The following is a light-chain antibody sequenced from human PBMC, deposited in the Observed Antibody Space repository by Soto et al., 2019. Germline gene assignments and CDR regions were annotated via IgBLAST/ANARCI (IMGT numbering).Light chain of an antibody. CDR2: GAS. CDR3: QQRSALPVT. CDR1: QTISTG. V-gene: IGKV3-11*01. J-gene: IGKJ2*01. Sequence: EIVLTQSPGTLSWSPGERATLSCRASQTISTGLAWYQQKPGQSPRLVIWGASDRATGIPARFSGSGSGTDFTLTISSLEPEDFAVYYCQQRSALPVTFGQGTKLEIK.